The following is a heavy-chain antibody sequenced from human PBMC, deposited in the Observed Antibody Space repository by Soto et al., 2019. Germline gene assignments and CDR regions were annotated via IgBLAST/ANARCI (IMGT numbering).Heavy chain of an antibody. CDR1: GFTFSSYA. Sequence: PGGSLRLSCAASGFTFSSYAVRWVRQAPGKGLEWVSAIRGSGGVTHYADSVRGRFTISRDNSENTLFLQMNGLRVDDTAFYYCAKDRHPDGLRDIDYWGQGTLVTVSS. D-gene: IGHD4-17*01. CDR3: AKDRHPDGLRDIDY. J-gene: IGHJ4*02. CDR2: IRGSGGVT. V-gene: IGHV3-23*01.